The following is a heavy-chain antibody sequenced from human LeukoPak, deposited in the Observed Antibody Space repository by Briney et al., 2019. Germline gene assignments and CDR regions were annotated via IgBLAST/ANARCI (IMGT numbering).Heavy chain of an antibody. D-gene: IGHD3-3*01. V-gene: IGHV1-69*05. CDR1: GGTFSSYA. CDR3: AGEYYDFWSGYRSNYYYYMDV. J-gene: IGHJ6*03. CDR2: IIPIFGTA. Sequence: SVKVSCKASGGTFSSYAISWVRQAPGQGLEWMGGIIPIFGTANYAQKFQGRVTITTDESTSTAYMELRSLRSEDTAVYYCAGEYYDFWSGYRSNYYYYMDVWGKGTTVTVSS.